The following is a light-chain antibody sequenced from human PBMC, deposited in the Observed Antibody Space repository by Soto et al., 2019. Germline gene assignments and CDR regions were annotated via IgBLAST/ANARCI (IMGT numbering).Light chain of an antibody. V-gene: IGLV2-14*03. CDR1: TSDVGDSNR. J-gene: IGLJ1*01. Sequence: QSALTQPASVSGSPGQSITIACTGATSDVGDSNRVSWYQHHPGKAPQLMIYDVTTRPSGVSNRFSGSKSGNTASLTISELQAEDEADYYCSSYTNNTSPLYVFGTGTKVTV. CDR2: DVT. CDR3: SSYTNNTSPLYV.